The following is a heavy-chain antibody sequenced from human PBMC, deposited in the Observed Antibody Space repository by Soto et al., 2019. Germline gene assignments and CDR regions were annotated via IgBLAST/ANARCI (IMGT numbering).Heavy chain of an antibody. J-gene: IGHJ3*02. V-gene: IGHV1-24*01. CDR3: ATEAPYRAFDI. CDR2: FDPDDGET. Sequence: PPGKGLEWMGCFDPDDGETIYAQKFQGRVTMTEDTSTDTAYMELSSLRSEDTAVYYCATEAPYRAFDIWGQGTMVTVSS.